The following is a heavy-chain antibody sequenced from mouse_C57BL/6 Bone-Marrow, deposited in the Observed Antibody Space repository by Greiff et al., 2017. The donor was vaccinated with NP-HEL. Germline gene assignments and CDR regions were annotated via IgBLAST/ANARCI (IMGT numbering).Heavy chain of an antibody. CDR3: ARGAY. Sequence: QVQLQQSGAELVKPGASVKISCKASGYEFSNYWMNWVKQRPGKGLEWIGQIYPGAGDTNYNGKFKDKATLTEDKSSSAAYMQLSRLTSEDSAVYCCARGAYGGQGTLVTVSA. J-gene: IGHJ3*01. CDR1: GYEFSNYW. V-gene: IGHV1-80*01. CDR2: IYPGAGDT.